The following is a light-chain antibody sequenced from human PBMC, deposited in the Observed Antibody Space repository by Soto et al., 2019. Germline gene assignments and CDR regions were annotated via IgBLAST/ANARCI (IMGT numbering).Light chain of an antibody. CDR2: WAS. V-gene: IGKV4-1*01. Sequence: DIVMTQSPDSLAVSLGERATINCESSQSVLYSSNNKNYLAWYQQKPGQPPKLLIYWASTRESGVPDRFSGGGSGTDFTLTISCLQAEDVAVYYCQQYYSTPPYTFGQGTKLEIK. CDR3: QQYYSTPPYT. CDR1: QSVLYSSNNKNY. J-gene: IGKJ2*01.